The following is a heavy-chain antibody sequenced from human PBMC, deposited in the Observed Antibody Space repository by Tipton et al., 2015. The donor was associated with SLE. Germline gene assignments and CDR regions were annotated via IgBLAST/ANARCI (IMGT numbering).Heavy chain of an antibody. CDR2: ISYHGNNK. J-gene: IGHJ6*02. CDR3: AKEQYRGIYYYGMDV. CDR1: GGSISNNYW. D-gene: IGHD6-6*01. Sequence: SLRLSCAVSGGSISNNYWWSWVRQSPEKGLEWVAFISYHGNNKYYADSVKGRFSISRDNFNNTLYLQMNSLRPEDTAVYYCAKEQYRGIYYYGMDVWGQGTTVTVSS. V-gene: IGHV3-30*18.